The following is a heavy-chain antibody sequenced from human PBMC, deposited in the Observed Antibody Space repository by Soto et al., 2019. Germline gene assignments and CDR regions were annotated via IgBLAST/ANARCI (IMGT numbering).Heavy chain of an antibody. V-gene: IGHV2-5*02. CDR2: IYWDDDK. CDR1: GFSLSTSGVG. Sequence: SGPTLVNPIQTLTLTCTFSGFSLSTSGVGVGWIRQPPGKALEWLALIYWDDDKRYSPSLKSRLTITKDTSKNQVVLTMTNMDPVDTATYYCAHSLFPPVSKYYYYYYGMDVWGQGTTVTVSS. CDR3: AHSLFPPVSKYYYYYYGMDV. J-gene: IGHJ6*02.